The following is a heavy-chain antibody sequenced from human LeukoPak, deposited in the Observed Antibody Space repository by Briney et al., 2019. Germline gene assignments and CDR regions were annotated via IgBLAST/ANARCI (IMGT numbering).Heavy chain of an antibody. Sequence: ASVKVSCKASGYTFTGYYMHWVRQAPGQGLDWMGWINPNSGGTKYAQNFQGRVTLTADTSINTAYMELSSLRSDDTAVYYCAREGRNGYNEGYFDYWGQGTLVTVSS. D-gene: IGHD5-24*01. CDR3: AREGRNGYNEGYFDY. V-gene: IGHV1-2*02. CDR1: GYTFTGYY. CDR2: INPNSGGT. J-gene: IGHJ4*02.